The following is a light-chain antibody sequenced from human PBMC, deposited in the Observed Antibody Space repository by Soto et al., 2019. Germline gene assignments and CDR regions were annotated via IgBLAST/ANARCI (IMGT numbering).Light chain of an antibody. Sequence: DIQMTQSPSTLSSSLGDRVTLTCRASQSISSWLAWYQQKPGKAPKLLIYKASSLESGVPSRFRGSGSGTEFTLTISSLQPDDFETYYCQHYNSYSEAFGQGTKVDIK. CDR1: QSISSW. CDR3: QHYNSYSEA. J-gene: IGKJ1*01. CDR2: KAS. V-gene: IGKV1-5*03.